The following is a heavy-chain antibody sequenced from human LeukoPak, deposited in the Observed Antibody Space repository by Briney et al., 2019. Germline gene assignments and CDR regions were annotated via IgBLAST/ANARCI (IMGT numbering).Heavy chain of an antibody. CDR1: GGTFSSYA. V-gene: IGHV1-69*13. D-gene: IGHD2-21*02. CDR3: ARDLTPYCGGDCSLDY. CDR2: IIPIFGTA. Sequence: SVKVSCKASGGTFSSYAISWVRQAPGQGLEWMGGIIPIFGTANYAQKFQGRVTITADESTSTAYMELSSLRSEDTAVYYCARDLTPYCGGDCSLDYWGQGTLVTVSS. J-gene: IGHJ4*02.